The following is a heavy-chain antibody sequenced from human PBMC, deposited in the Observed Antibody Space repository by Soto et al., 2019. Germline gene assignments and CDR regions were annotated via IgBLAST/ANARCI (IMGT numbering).Heavy chain of an antibody. CDR1: GASISSYY. V-gene: IGHV4-59*08. CDR2: ISYSGNP. CDR3: ARHYSADPFDY. Sequence: SETLSLTCTVSGASISSYYWSWIRQPPGKGLEWIGHISYSGNPDYNPSLNSRVTISVDTSKNQFSLKLTSVTAADTAVYYCARHYSADPFDYWGQGTLVTVSS. J-gene: IGHJ4*02. D-gene: IGHD2-21*01.